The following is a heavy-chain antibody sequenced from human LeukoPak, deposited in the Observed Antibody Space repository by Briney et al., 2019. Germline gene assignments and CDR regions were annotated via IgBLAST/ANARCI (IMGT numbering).Heavy chain of an antibody. J-gene: IGHJ4*02. Sequence: GGSLRLSCAASGFIFSAYWMSWVRQAPGKGLEWVANIKQDGSEKYYVDSVKGRFTISRDNAKNSLYLQMNSLRAEDTAVYYCARDHRGVFDYWGQGTLVTVSS. D-gene: IGHD3-10*01. CDR3: ARDHRGVFDY. CDR1: GFIFSAYW. CDR2: IKQDGSEK. V-gene: IGHV3-7*01.